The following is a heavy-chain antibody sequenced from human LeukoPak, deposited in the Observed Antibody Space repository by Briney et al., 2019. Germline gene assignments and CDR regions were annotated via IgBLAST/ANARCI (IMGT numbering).Heavy chain of an antibody. CDR1: GDSVSSNSVV. CDR2: TYYRSKWYN. V-gene: IGHV6-1*01. J-gene: IGHJ4*02. D-gene: IGHD1-7*01. Sequence: SQTLSLTCAISGDSVSSNSVVWHWIRQSPSRGLEWLGRTYYRSKWYNDYSISVKSRITINPDTSKNQFSLHLISVTHEDTAVYYCARSENYRFDYWGQGTLVTVSS. CDR3: ARSENYRFDY.